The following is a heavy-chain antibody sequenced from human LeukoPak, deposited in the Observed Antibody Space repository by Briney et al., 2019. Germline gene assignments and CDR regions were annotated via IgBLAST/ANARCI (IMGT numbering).Heavy chain of an antibody. CDR1: GFSLSSYW. CDR2: IDIDGRII. Sequence: GGSLRLSCAASGFSLSSYWVHWVRQAPRKALVWVARIDIDGRIITHAESVKGRFTISRDNAKNTVYLQMNDMRDEDTATYYCVRGLGDYWGQGTLVTVSS. V-gene: IGHV3-74*03. CDR3: VRGLGDY. J-gene: IGHJ4*02.